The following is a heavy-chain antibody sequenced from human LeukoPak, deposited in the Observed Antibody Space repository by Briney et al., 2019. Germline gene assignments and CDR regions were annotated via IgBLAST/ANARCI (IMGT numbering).Heavy chain of an antibody. CDR3: ARAPEMATIPYYLDY. CDR1: GCTFSSYG. Sequence: ASVKVSCKASGCTFSSYGISWVRQAPGQGLEWMGGINPNFGTANYAQKFQGRVTITTDESTSTAYMELSSLRSEDTAVYFCARAPEMATIPYYLDYRGQGTLVSVCS. D-gene: IGHD5-24*01. CDR2: INPNFGTA. J-gene: IGHJ4*02. V-gene: IGHV1-69*05.